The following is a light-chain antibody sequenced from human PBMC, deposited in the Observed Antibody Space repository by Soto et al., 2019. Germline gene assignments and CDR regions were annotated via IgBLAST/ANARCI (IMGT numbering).Light chain of an antibody. CDR2: DAS. CDR3: QQRSNWLT. Sequence: EILLTPSPATLSLSPGERATLSRRASQSVSSYLAWYQQKPGQAPRLLIYDASNRATGIPARFSGSGSGTDFTLTISSLEPEDFAVYYCQQRSNWLTFGQGTRLEIK. J-gene: IGKJ5*01. CDR1: QSVSSY. V-gene: IGKV3-11*01.